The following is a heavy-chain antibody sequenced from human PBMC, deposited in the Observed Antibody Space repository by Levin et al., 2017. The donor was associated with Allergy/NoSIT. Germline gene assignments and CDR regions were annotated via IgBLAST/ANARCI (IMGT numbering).Heavy chain of an antibody. D-gene: IGHD5-12*01. CDR3: AKDSGVTKYYSGWSWYFDL. Sequence: GGSLRLSCAASGFTFSSYGMRWVRQVPGKGLEWVAVISADGSSTYYGDSVKGRFTISRDNSQNMMYPQMNSLRTEDTAVYYCAKDSGVTKYYSGWSWYFDLWGRGTLVTVSS. CDR2: ISADGSST. V-gene: IGHV3-30*18. CDR1: GFTFSSYG. J-gene: IGHJ2*01.